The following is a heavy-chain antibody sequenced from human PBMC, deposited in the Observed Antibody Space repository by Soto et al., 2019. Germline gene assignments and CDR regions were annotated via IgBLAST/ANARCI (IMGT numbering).Heavy chain of an antibody. CDR1: GFTFSSYW. D-gene: IGHD5-12*01. CDR3: TRGGRPDRGYVIRGHDY. V-gene: IGHV3-74*01. J-gene: IGHJ4*02. CDR2: INSDGSST. Sequence: EVQLVESGGGLVQPGGSLRLSCAASGFTFSSYWMHWVRQAPGKGLVWVSRINSDGSSTSYADSVKGRFTISRDKAKNTLYLQMNSLRAEDTAVFYCTRGGRPDRGYVIRGHDYWGQGTLVTVSS.